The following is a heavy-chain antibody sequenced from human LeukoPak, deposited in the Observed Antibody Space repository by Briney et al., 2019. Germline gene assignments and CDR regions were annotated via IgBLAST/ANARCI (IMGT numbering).Heavy chain of an antibody. CDR2: IYSGGST. J-gene: IGHJ6*04. D-gene: IGHD3-3*01. CDR3: AGYYDFWSGPPDV. V-gene: IGHV3-66*01. Sequence: GGSLRLSCAASGFTVSTNYMSWVRQAPGKGLEWVSVIYSGGSTYYADSVKGRFTISRDNSKNTLYLQMGSLRAEDMAVYYCAGYYDFWSGPPDVWGKGTTVTVSS. CDR1: GFTVSTNY.